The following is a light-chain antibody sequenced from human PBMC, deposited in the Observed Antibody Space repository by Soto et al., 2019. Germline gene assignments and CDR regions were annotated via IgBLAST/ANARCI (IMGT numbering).Light chain of an antibody. CDR2: EVS. CDR1: SSDVGNHNY. CDR3: SSYAGSNNLVV. J-gene: IGLJ2*01. V-gene: IGLV2-8*01. Sequence: QSVLTQPPSASGSPGQSVTISCTGTSSDVGNHNYVSWYQQHPGKAPKLMIYEVSQRPSGVPDRFSGSKSGNTASLTVSGLQAEDEADYYCSSYAGSNNLVVFGGGTKLTVL.